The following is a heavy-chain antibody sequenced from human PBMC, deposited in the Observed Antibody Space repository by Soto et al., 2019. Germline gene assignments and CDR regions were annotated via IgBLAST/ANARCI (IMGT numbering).Heavy chain of an antibody. CDR1: GFTFSSYG. CDR2: IWYDGSNK. V-gene: IGHV3-33*06. D-gene: IGHD3-22*01. Sequence: QVQLVESGGGVVQPGTSLRLSCAASGFTFSSYGMHWVRQAPGKGLEWVEVIWYDGSNKYYADSVKGRFTISRDNSKNTLYLQMNSLRSEDTAVYYCAKTRENYYDSSGNQYFQHWGQGTLVTVSS. J-gene: IGHJ1*01. CDR3: AKTRENYYDSSGNQYFQH.